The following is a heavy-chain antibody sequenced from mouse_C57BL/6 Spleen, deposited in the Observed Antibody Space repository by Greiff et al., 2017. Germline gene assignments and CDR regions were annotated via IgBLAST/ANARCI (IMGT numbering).Heavy chain of an antibody. J-gene: IGHJ2*01. CDR3: ARDSSGYVFDY. CDR2: ISDGGSYT. CDR1: GFTFSSYA. Sequence: EVKVVESGGGLVKPGGSLKLSCAASGFTFSSYAMSWVRQTPEKRLEWVATISDGGSYTYYPDNVKGRFTISRDKAKNNLYLQMSHLKSEDTAMYYCARDSSGYVFDYWGQGTTLTVSS. V-gene: IGHV5-4*01. D-gene: IGHD3-2*02.